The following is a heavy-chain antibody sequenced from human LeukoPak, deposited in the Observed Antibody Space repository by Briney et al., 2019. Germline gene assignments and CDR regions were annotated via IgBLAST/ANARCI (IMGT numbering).Heavy chain of an antibody. V-gene: IGHV4-39*07. CDR1: GGSISSSSYY. CDR2: IYYSGST. Sequence: SETLSLTCTVSGGSISSSSYYWGWIRQPPGKGLEWIGSIYYSGSTYYNPSLKSRVAISVDTSKNQFSLKLSSVTAADTAVYYCARAGYGDSDFDYWGQGTLVTVSS. J-gene: IGHJ4*02. D-gene: IGHD4-17*01. CDR3: ARAGYGDSDFDY.